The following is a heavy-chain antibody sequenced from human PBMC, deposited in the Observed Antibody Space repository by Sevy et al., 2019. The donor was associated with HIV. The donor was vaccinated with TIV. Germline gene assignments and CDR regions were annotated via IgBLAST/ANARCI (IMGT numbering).Heavy chain of an antibody. Sequence: SETLSLTCTVSGGSISSSSYYWGWIRQPPGKGLEWIGSICYSGSTYYNPSLKSRVPISVDTSKNQFSLKLSSVTATDTAVYYCARQAVANWGGHFDYWGQGTLVTVSS. CDR3: ARQAVANWGGHFDY. V-gene: IGHV4-39*01. CDR2: ICYSGST. CDR1: GGSISSSSYY. D-gene: IGHD7-27*01. J-gene: IGHJ4*02.